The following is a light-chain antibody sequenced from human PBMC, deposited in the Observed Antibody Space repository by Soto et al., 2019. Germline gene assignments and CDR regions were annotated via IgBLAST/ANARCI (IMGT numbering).Light chain of an antibody. J-gene: IGKJ3*01. V-gene: IGKV3-15*01. CDR1: QSVSSN. Sequence: EIVMTQSPATLSVSPGERATLSCMASQSVSSNLAWYQQKPGQAPRLLIYGASTRATGIPARFSGSGSGTEFTLTISSLQSEDFAVYYCQQYNKWPLTFGPGTKVDIK. CDR2: GAS. CDR3: QQYNKWPLT.